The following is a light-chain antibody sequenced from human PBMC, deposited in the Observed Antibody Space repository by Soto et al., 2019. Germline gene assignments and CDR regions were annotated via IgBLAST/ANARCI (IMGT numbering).Light chain of an antibody. Sequence: DVPMTQSPSSLSASVGERVTITRRASQNIRSYLSWYQQKPGKAPKLLIFETSTLQSGVPSRFTGAGSGTDFSLTISNLQPEDFATYYCQESFYAPPTFGQGTKVEI. V-gene: IGKV1-39*01. CDR2: ETS. J-gene: IGKJ1*01. CDR1: QNIRSY. CDR3: QESFYAPPT.